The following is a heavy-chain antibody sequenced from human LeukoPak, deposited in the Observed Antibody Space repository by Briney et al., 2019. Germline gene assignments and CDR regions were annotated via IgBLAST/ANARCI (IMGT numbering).Heavy chain of an antibody. CDR2: INPSGGST. CDR3: ARVRSSGWRYYYGMDV. CDR1: GYTFTNYY. V-gene: IGHV1-46*01. Sequence: GASVKVSCKASGYTFTNYYMHWVRQAPGQGLEWMGIINPSGGSTSYTQKFQGRVTMTRDTSTSTVYMELSSLRSEDTAVYYCARVRSSGWRYYYGMDVWGQGTTVTVSS. D-gene: IGHD6-19*01. J-gene: IGHJ6*02.